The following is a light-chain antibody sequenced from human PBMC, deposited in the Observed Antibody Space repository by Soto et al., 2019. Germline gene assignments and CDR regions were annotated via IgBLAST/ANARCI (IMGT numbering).Light chain of an antibody. J-gene: IGLJ2*01. CDR3: SSYAGTTSVI. CDR1: GRDVGRYNY. Sequence: QSALTQPPSASGSPGQSVTICCTGSGRDVGRYNYVSWYQQHPGKVPKLMIHEVNKRPSGVPDRFSGSKSGNTASLTVSGLQPEDEADYYCSSYAGTTSVIFGGGTKLTVL. CDR2: EVN. V-gene: IGLV2-8*01.